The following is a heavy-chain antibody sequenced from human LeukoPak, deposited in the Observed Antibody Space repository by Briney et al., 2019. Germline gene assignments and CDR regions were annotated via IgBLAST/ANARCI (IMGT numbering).Heavy chain of an antibody. CDR3: ARGGDVVVVAARFDY. D-gene: IGHD2-15*01. Sequence: SQTLSLTCTVSGGSISSGDYYWRWIRQPPGKGLEWIGYIYYSGSTYYNPSLKSRVTISVDTSKNQFSLKLSSVTAADTAVYYCARGGDVVVVAARFDYWGQGTLVTVSS. J-gene: IGHJ4*02. V-gene: IGHV4-30-4*01. CDR1: GGSISSGDYY. CDR2: IYYSGST.